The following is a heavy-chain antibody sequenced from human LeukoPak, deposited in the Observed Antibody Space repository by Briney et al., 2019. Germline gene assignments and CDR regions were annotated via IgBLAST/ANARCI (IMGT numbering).Heavy chain of an antibody. Sequence: GGSLRLSCAASGFTFSDYYMSWIRQAPGKGLEWVSYISSSGSTIYYADSVKGRFTISRDNSKNTLYLQMNSLRAEDTAVYYCAKDSWPSSSWLYFDYWGQGTLVTVSS. CDR3: AKDSWPSSSWLYFDY. J-gene: IGHJ4*02. D-gene: IGHD6-13*01. V-gene: IGHV3-11*01. CDR2: ISSSGSTI. CDR1: GFTFSDYY.